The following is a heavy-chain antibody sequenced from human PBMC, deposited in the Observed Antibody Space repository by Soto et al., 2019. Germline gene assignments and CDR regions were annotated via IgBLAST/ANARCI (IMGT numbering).Heavy chain of an antibody. Sequence: QVQLQESGPGLVKPSGTLSLTCAVSGGSISSSHWWTWVRQSPGKGLEYIGEISHSGTSNSNPSLRSRVTLSVNKSKNHFSLTLTSVTAADTAVYYWARVVLTITRGAFDAWGQGTLVSVSS. CDR2: ISHSGTS. CDR1: GGSISSSHW. J-gene: IGHJ3*01. CDR3: ARVVLTITRGAFDA. D-gene: IGHD3-9*01. V-gene: IGHV4-4*02.